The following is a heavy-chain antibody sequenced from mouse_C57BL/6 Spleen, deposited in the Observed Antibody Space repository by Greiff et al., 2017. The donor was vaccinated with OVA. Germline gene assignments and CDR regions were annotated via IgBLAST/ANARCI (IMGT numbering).Heavy chain of an antibody. V-gene: IGHV5-17*01. J-gene: IGHJ4*01. CDR2: ISSGSSTI. CDR3: ARSGFGYAMDY. Sequence: DVMLVESGGGLVKPGGSLKLSCAASGFTFSDYGMHWVRQAPEKGLEWVAYISSGSSTIYYADTVKGRFTISRDNAKNTLFLQMTSLRSEDTAMYYCARSGFGYAMDYWGQGTSVTVSS. D-gene: IGHD3-2*02. CDR1: GFTFSDYG.